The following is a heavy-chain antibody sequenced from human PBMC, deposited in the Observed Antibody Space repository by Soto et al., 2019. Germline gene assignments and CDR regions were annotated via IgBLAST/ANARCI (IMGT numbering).Heavy chain of an antibody. CDR3: ARGVIAAAGRYYFDY. Sequence: QVQLQQWGAGLLKPSETLSLTCAVYGGSFSGYYWSWIRQPPGKGLEWIGEINHSGSTNYNPSLKSRVTISGDTSKNQFSLKLSSVTAADTAVYYCARGVIAAAGRYYFDYWGQGTLVTVSS. V-gene: IGHV4-34*01. CDR1: GGSFSGYY. CDR2: INHSGST. D-gene: IGHD6-13*01. J-gene: IGHJ4*02.